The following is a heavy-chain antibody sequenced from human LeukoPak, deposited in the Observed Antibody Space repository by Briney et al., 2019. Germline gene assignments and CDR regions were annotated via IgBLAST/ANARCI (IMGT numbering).Heavy chain of an antibody. CDR1: GFTFSTYT. CDR3: AKEGGDTWTNFYFHY. D-gene: IGHD1-20*01. V-gene: IGHV3-23*01. Sequence: GGSLRLSCAASGFTFSTYTMSWVRQAPGKGLEWVSTISGSGGSTYYADSVKGRFSISRDNSKNTLFLQMNDLRAEDTAVYYCAKEGGDTWTNFYFHYWGQGTLVTVSS. J-gene: IGHJ4*02. CDR2: ISGSGGST.